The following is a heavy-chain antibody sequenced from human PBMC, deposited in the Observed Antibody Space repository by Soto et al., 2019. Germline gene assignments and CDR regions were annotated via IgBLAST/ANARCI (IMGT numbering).Heavy chain of an antibody. CDR2: TSYTGNT. CDR1: GGSITSYH. J-gene: IGHJ5*02. D-gene: IGHD1-26*01. CDR3: ARAMHVGFTPSFAP. Sequence: GPGPWNTSETLSLTCIVSGGSITSYHWSWIRQFPGKGLEWIAYTSYTGNTNYNPSLQSRVTKTRDRSKTQLPLRLPSMPAADRPVYSGARAMHVGFTPSFAPGGRGTL. V-gene: IGHV4-59*01.